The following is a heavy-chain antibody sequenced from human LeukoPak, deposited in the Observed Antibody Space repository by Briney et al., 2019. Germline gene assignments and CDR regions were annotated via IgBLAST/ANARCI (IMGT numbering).Heavy chain of an antibody. V-gene: IGHV4-59*08. CDR2: IYYSGST. Sequence: SETLSLTCTVSGGSISGYYWSWIRQPPGKGLEWIGYIYYSGSTSYSPSLKSRITISVDTSKNQFSLKLSSVTAADTAVYYCARHYVFVYGGSSFDYWGQGTLVTVSS. J-gene: IGHJ4*02. CDR1: GGSISGYY. D-gene: IGHD2-8*01. CDR3: ARHYVFVYGGSSFDY.